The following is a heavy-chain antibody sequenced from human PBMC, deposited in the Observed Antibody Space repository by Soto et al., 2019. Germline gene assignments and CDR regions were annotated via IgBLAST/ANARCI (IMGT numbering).Heavy chain of an antibody. CDR1: GFPFSFYS. V-gene: IGHV3-48*02. CDR2: ITPTSRAI. D-gene: IGHD2-8*01. Sequence: GGSLRLSCEASGFPFSFYSMNWVRQAPGNGLEWIAYITPTSRAINYADSVRGRFTLSRDRARVFLHMNSLGDEDTAVYYCARDGKGAAYTNGPYYFDDWGEGALVTVCS. CDR3: ARDGKGAAYTNGPYYFDD. J-gene: IGHJ4*02.